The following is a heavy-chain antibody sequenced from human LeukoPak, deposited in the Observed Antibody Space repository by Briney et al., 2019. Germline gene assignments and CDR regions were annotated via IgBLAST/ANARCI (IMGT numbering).Heavy chain of an antibody. CDR3: ARASGYDVFDY. Sequence: GGSLRLSCAASGFTFSSYAMSWVRQAPGKGLEWVSVISGSGGSTYYADSVRGRFTISRDNPKNTLYLQMNSLRAEDTAVYYCARASGYDVFDYWGQGTLVTVSS. CDR2: ISGSGGST. CDR1: GFTFSSYA. J-gene: IGHJ4*02. D-gene: IGHD5-12*01. V-gene: IGHV3-23*01.